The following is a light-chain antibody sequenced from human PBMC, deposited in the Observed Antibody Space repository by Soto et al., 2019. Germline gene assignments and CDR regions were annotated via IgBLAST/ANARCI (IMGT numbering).Light chain of an antibody. CDR2: GAS. CDR1: QSLNRRY. V-gene: IGKV3-20*01. Sequence: EIVMTQSPATLSLSPGERATLSCRASQSLNRRYLAWYQQKPGQAPRLLIYGASSRATGIPDRFSGSGSGTDFTLTISRLEPEDFAVYYCQQYGSSHTFGQGTKVDI. CDR3: QQYGSSHT. J-gene: IGKJ1*01.